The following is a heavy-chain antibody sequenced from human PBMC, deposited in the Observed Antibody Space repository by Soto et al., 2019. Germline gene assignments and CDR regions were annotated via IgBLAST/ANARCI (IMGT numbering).Heavy chain of an antibody. J-gene: IGHJ6*02. D-gene: IGHD2-2*01. Sequence: PSETLSLTCTVSGASISRYYWSWIRQPPGKGPEWIGSIYSSGSTYYNPSLNSRVTVSVDTSKNQFSLKVTSVTAADTAVYYCARLYGYCIRNSCHGHYAMDVWGQGTTVTVSS. CDR2: IYSSGST. CDR3: ARLYGYCIRNSCHGHYAMDV. V-gene: IGHV4-39*01. CDR1: GASISRYY.